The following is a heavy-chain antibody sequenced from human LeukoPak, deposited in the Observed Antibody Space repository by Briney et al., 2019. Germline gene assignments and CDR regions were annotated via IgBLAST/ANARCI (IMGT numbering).Heavy chain of an antibody. CDR2: ISGSGDHT. CDR3: AKGSGLLLADYFDY. CDR1: GFTFSTYA. Sequence: GGSLRLSCATSGFTFSTYAMSWVRQAPGKGLECVLGISGSGDHTYYADSVKGRFTISRDNSKNTLYVQMNSLRAEDTAVYYCAKGSGLLLADYFDYWGQGTLVTVSS. D-gene: IGHD2/OR15-2a*01. V-gene: IGHV3-23*01. J-gene: IGHJ4*02.